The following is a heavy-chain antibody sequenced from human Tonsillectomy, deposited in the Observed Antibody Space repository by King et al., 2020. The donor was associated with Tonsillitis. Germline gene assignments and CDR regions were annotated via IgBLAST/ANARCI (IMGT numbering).Heavy chain of an antibody. J-gene: IGHJ3*02. V-gene: IGHV3-74*01. CDR1: GFTFSSYW. D-gene: IGHD1-26*01. CDR2: INSDVTTP. Sequence: VQLVESGGDLFQPGESLRLSCSASGFTFSSYWLHWVRQAPGKGLVCVSRINSDVTTPTFADSVKGRFTISRDNAKNPLFLQMNSLRAEDTAVYYCARVGDSSTFDIWGQGTMVTVSS. CDR3: ARVGDSSTFDI.